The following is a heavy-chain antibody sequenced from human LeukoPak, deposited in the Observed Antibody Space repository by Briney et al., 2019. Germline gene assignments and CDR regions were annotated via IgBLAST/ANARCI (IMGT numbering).Heavy chain of an antibody. CDR2: ISSGSYI. V-gene: IGHV3-69-1*01. Sequence: PGGSLRLSCAASGFTVSSNYMNWVRQAPGKGLEWVSSISSGSYIYYADSVKGRFTISRDNAKNSLYLQMNSLRAEDTAVYYCARVSGSYLPMDVWGQGTTVTVSS. CDR3: ARVSGSYLPMDV. D-gene: IGHD1-26*01. J-gene: IGHJ6*02. CDR1: GFTVSSNY.